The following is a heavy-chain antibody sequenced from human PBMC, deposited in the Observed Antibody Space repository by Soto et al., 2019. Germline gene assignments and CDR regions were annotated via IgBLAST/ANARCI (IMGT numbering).Heavy chain of an antibody. D-gene: IGHD1-26*01. Sequence: PVAYLKISCKGSGYSFTSCWIGWVRQMPGKGLEWMGIIYPGDSDPRYSPSFQGHVTISADKYISTAYLQWSSLKASDTAMYYCVCLVIGGATSGGVDGWGQGSRVTV. V-gene: IGHV5-51*01. J-gene: IGHJ6*02. CDR3: VCLVIGGATSGGVDG. CDR1: GYSFTSCW. CDR2: IYPGDSDP.